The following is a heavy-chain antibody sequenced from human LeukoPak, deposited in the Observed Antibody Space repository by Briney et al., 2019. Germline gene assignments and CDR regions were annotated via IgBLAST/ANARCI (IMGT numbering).Heavy chain of an antibody. Sequence: ASVKVSCKAFGYTFFSYAIHWVRQAPGQRLEWMGWINAGNDNTQYSQNFQDRVTITRDTSASTAYMELSSLKSEDTAVYYCARDAKMRSGYSFDYWGQGTLVTVSS. D-gene: IGHD3-3*01. J-gene: IGHJ4*02. CDR3: ARDAKMRSGYSFDY. CDR1: GYTFFSYA. CDR2: INAGNDNT. V-gene: IGHV1-3*01.